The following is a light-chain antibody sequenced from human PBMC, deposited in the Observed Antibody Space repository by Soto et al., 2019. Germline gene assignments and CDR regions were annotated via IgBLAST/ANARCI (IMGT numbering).Light chain of an antibody. Sequence: QAVVTQEPSLTVSPGGTVTLTCGSSTGAVTSNHHPYWLQQKAGQAPRTLIDDTSNKHSWTPPRFSGSLLGDKAALTLSGAQPEDEAQYYCLLSYNAARVFGGGTKLTVL. V-gene: IGLV7-46*01. CDR3: LLSYNAARV. CDR2: DTS. J-gene: IGLJ2*01. CDR1: TGAVTSNHH.